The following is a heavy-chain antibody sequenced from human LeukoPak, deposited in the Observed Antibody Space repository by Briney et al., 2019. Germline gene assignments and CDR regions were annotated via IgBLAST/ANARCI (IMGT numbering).Heavy chain of an antibody. CDR3: ARGGRGAFDI. V-gene: IGHV3-33*01. CDR1: GFTFRNYG. CDR2: IWYDGSNK. D-gene: IGHD1-26*01. Sequence: GGSLRLSCTASGFTFRNYGMNWVRQAPGKGLEWVAVIWYDGSNKYYADSVKGRFTISRDNSKNTLYLQMNSLRAEDTAVYYCARGGRGAFDIWGQGTMVTVSS. J-gene: IGHJ3*02.